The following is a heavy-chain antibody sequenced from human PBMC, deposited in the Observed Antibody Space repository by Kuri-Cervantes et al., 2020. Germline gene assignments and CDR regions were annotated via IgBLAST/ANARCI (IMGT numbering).Heavy chain of an antibody. CDR1: GYTFTSYA. J-gene: IGHJ3*02. D-gene: IGHD6-25*01. CDR2: INTNTGNP. CDR3: AVCGAAPNPNDAFEI. V-gene: IGHV7-4-1*02. Sequence: ASVKVSCKASGYTFTSYAMNWVRQAPGQGLEWMGWINTNTGNPTYAQGFTGRFVFSLDTSVSTAYLQISSLKAEDTAVYYCAVCGAAPNPNDAFEIWGQGTMVTVSS.